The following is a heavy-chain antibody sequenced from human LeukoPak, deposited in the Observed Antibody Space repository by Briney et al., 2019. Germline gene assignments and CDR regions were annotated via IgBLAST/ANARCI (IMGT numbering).Heavy chain of an antibody. CDR2: IYHNGGT. V-gene: IGHV4-34*01. J-gene: IGHJ4*02. CDR1: GGSFSGYS. D-gene: IGHD6-19*01. CDR3: ARDGVAGGFDY. Sequence: PSETLSLTCAVYGGSFSGYSWTWLRQPPGRGLEWIGEIYHNGGTNYSPSFKSRVTISVDTSKNQYSLKLSSVTAADTAVYYCARDGVAGGFDYWGQGTLVTVSS.